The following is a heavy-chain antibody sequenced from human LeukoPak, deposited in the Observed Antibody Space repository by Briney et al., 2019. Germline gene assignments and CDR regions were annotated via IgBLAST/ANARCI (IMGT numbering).Heavy chain of an antibody. CDR1: GFTFDDYA. CDR2: ISWNSGSI. CDR3: AALLYSSGWYGSFDY. V-gene: IGHV3-9*01. J-gene: IGHJ4*02. Sequence: GGSLRLSCAASGFTFDDYAMHWVRQAPGKGLEWVSGISWNSGSIGYADSVKGRFTISRDNAKNSLYLQMNSLRAEDTALYYCAALLYSSGWYGSFDYWGQGTLVTVSS. D-gene: IGHD6-19*01.